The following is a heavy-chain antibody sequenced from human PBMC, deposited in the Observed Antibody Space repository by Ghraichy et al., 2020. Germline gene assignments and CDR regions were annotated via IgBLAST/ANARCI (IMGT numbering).Heavy chain of an antibody. J-gene: IGHJ3*02. CDR2: IIPIFGTA. CDR3: ARSSYYYDSSGYPFDAFDI. V-gene: IGHV1-69*05. CDR1: GGTFSSYA. Sequence: SVKVSCKASGGTFSSYAISWVRQAPGQGLEWMGGIIPIFGTANYAQKFQGRVTITTDESTSTAYMELSSLRSEDTAVYYCARSSYYYDSSGYPFDAFDIWGQGTMATVSS. D-gene: IGHD3-22*01.